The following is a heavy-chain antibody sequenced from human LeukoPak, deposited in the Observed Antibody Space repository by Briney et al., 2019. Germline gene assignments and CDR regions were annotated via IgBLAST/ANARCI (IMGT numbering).Heavy chain of an antibody. J-gene: IGHJ3*02. Sequence: SETLSLTCTVSGGSISSSSYYWGWIRQPPGKGLEWIGSIYYSGSTYYNPSLKSRVTISVDTSKNQFSLKLSSVTAADTAVYYCARDPIAVAGTPHWAFDIWGQGTMVTVSS. CDR1: GGSISSSSYY. CDR3: ARDPIAVAGTPHWAFDI. V-gene: IGHV4-39*07. D-gene: IGHD6-19*01. CDR2: IYYSGST.